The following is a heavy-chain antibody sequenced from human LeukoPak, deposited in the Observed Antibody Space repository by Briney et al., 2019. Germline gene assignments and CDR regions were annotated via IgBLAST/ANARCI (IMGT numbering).Heavy chain of an antibody. D-gene: IGHD2-8*01. Sequence: ASETLSLTCTVSGGSISSYYWSWIRQPAGKGLEWIGRIYTSGSTNYNPSLKSRVTMSVDTSKNQFSLKLSSVTAADTAVYYCARGFSLTNGDWFDPWGQGTLVTVSS. CDR1: GGSISSYY. V-gene: IGHV4-4*07. CDR2: IYTSGST. CDR3: ARGFSLTNGDWFDP. J-gene: IGHJ5*02.